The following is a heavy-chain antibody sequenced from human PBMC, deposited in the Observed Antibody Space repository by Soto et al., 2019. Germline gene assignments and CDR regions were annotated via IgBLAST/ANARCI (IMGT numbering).Heavy chain of an antibody. CDR2: INSGNGET. D-gene: IGHD2-15*01. Sequence: VHFVQSGAEVKKPGASVTVSCKASGYTFSGYSVHWVRQAAGQRFEWIGWINSGNGETTFAQILQSRVTISSDTSTSTAYMELSSLTSEDTAVYYCARDSCFGGTCGDDAFDVWSQGTMVTVSP. V-gene: IGHV1-3*01. J-gene: IGHJ3*01. CDR1: GYTFSGYS. CDR3: ARDSCFGGTCGDDAFDV.